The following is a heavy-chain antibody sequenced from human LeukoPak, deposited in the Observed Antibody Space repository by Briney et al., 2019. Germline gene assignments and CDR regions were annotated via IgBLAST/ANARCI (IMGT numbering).Heavy chain of an antibody. CDR3: ARDQWLAYNYYMDV. CDR1: GFTFSNYA. V-gene: IGHV3-23*01. D-gene: IGHD6-19*01. CDR2: ISGRGANT. Sequence: GGSLRLSCAASGFTFSNYAMNWVRQAPGKGLEWVSSISGRGANTYYVDSVKGRFTISRDNSKNTLYLQMNSLRAEDTAVYYCARDQWLAYNYYMDVWGKGTTVTVSS. J-gene: IGHJ6*04.